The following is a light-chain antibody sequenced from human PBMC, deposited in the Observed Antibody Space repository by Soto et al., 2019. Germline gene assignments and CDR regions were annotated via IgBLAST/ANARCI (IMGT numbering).Light chain of an antibody. J-gene: IGKJ1*01. CDR3: QQYDNWPT. CDR2: GAS. Sequence: EIVMTQSPATLSVSPGESATLSCRASQSISSSKLAWYQQNPGQAPRLLMYGASNRATGIPARFSGSGSGTEFTLTISSLQSEDFAVYYCQQYDNWPTFGQGTKVDIK. V-gene: IGKV3-15*01. CDR1: QSISSS.